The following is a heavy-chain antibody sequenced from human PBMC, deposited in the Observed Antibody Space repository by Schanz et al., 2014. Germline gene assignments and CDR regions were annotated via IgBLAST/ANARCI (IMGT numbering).Heavy chain of an antibody. J-gene: IGHJ2*01. CDR3: ARNRGSGGQNWYFDL. CDR2: ISASGGDT. D-gene: IGHD1-26*01. Sequence: EVHLLDSGGGLVQPGGSLRLSCAASGFTFSSYAMSWVRQAPGKGLEWVSVISASGGDTYYADSVKGRFTISRDNSKNTLYLQMNSLRAEDTAVYYCARNRGSGGQNWYFDLWGRGTLVTVSS. CDR1: GFTFSSYA. V-gene: IGHV3-23*01.